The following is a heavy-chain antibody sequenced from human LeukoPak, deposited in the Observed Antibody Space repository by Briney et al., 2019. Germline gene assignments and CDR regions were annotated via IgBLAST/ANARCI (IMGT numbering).Heavy chain of an antibody. CDR1: GFTFSSYA. D-gene: IGHD6-19*01. CDR2: ISGSGGST. J-gene: IGHJ4*02. Sequence: GGSLRLFCAASGFTFSSYAMSWVRQAPGKGLEWVSAISGSGGSTYYADSVKGRFTISRDNSKNTLYLQMNSLRAEDTAVYNCAKELSSGWLSLMRPFDYWGQGTLVTVSS. CDR3: AKELSSGWLSLMRPFDY. V-gene: IGHV3-23*01.